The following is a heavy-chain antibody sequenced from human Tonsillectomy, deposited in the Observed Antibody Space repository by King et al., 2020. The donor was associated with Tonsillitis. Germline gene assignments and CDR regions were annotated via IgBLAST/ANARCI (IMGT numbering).Heavy chain of an antibody. CDR2: ISSSASYM. CDR1: GFTFSRYT. Sequence: QLVQSGGGLVKPGGSLRLSCAASGFTFSRYTMNWVRQAPGEGLEWVSSISSSASYMYYADSLKGRFTISRDNAKNSLYLQMNSLRAEDTAVYYCAREGVGCSGGSCFSGWFDPWGQGSLVTVSS. D-gene: IGHD2-15*01. CDR3: AREGVGCSGGSCFSGWFDP. V-gene: IGHV3-21*01. J-gene: IGHJ5*02.